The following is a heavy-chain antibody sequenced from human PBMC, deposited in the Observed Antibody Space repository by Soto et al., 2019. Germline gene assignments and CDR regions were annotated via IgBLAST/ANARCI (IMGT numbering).Heavy chain of an antibody. J-gene: IGHJ5*02. CDR1: GGSISSGGYS. CDR3: ARGRIAVTPMGRNWFDP. Sequence: SETLSLTCAVSGGSISSGGYSWSWIRQPPGKGLEWIGYINHSGSTNYNPSLKSRVTISVDTSKNQFSLKLSSVTAADTAVYYCARGRIAVTPMGRNWFDPWGQGTLVTVSS. CDR2: INHSGST. D-gene: IGHD6-19*01. V-gene: IGHV4-30-2*01.